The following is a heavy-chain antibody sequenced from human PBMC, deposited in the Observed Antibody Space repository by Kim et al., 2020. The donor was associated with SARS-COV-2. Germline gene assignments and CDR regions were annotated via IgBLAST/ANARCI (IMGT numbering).Heavy chain of an antibody. CDR1: GFTFSSYG. D-gene: IGHD3-10*01. V-gene: IGHV3-33*01. CDR3: ARILGSASGSYGYYAMDV. CDR2: IWYDGSNK. J-gene: IGHJ6*02. Sequence: GGSLRLSCAASGFTFSSYGMHWVRQAPGKGLEWVAVIWYDGSNKYYADSVKGRFTISRDNSKNTLYLQMNSLRAEDTAVYYCARILGSASGSYGYYAMDVWGQGTTVAASS.